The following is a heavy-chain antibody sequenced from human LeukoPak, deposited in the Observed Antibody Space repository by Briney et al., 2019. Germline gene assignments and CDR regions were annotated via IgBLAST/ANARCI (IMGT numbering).Heavy chain of an antibody. CDR2: IYTGGTT. D-gene: IGHD7-27*01. Sequence: GGSLRLSCAASGFSVTSNHMNWVRQAPGKGLEWVSIIYTGGTTHYADSLNDRFTISRDDSINTLYLQMNSLRAEDTALYYCAREILTGYAFDIWGQGTMVTVSS. CDR1: GFSVTSNH. CDR3: AREILTGYAFDI. V-gene: IGHV3-66*01. J-gene: IGHJ3*02.